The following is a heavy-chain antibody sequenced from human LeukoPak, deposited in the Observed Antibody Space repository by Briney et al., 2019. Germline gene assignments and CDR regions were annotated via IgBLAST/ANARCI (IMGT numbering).Heavy chain of an antibody. V-gene: IGHV4-4*08. J-gene: IGHJ3*01. Sequence: SETLSLTCTVSGGSINGFYWSWIRQPAGKGLEWMAYVCANGETNHNPSLKSRVAISLDTANNQLSLRLNFVTAADTAIYYCARQPANTAAFDVWGQGTMVTVSS. D-gene: IGHD5-18*01. CDR2: VCANGET. CDR1: GGSINGFY. CDR3: ARQPANTAAFDV.